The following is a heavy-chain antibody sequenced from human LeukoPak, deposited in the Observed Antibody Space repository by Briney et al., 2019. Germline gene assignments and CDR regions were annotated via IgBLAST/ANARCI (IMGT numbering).Heavy chain of an antibody. V-gene: IGHV4-34*01. D-gene: IGHD3-10*01. CDR2: INHSGST. Sequence: SETLSLTCAVYGGSFSGYYWSWIRQPPGKGLEWIGEINHSGSTNYNPSLKSRVTISVGTSKNQFSLKLSSVTAADTAVYYCARLWFGELSPFDYWGQGTLVTVSS. J-gene: IGHJ4*02. CDR1: GGSFSGYY. CDR3: ARLWFGELSPFDY.